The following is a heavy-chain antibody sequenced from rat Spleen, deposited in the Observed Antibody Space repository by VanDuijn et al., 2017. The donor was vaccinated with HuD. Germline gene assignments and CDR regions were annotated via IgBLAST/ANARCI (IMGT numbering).Heavy chain of an antibody. J-gene: IGHJ2*01. Sequence: QVQLKESGPGLVQPSQTLSLTCPVSGFSLTSYHVSWVRQPPGKSLVWMGTIWDGGGTNYNSAVKSRRSIRRDTSKSQVFLKMNSLQTEDTATYYCARDRGLGSDFDYWGQGVMVTVSS. D-gene: IGHD1-1*01. V-gene: IGHV2-15*01. CDR1: GFSLTSYH. CDR3: ARDRGLGSDFDY. CDR2: IWDGGGT.